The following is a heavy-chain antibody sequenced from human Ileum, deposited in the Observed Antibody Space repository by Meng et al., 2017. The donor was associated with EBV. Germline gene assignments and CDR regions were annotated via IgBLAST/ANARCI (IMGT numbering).Heavy chain of an antibody. CDR3: GRDVAGPYDF. D-gene: IGHD6-19*01. V-gene: IGHV3-74*01. Sequence: VQLVESGGVPVPPGESLRLSCAASGFTVTNYWMHWFRQVPGKGLLWVVHTDPSGTITTYADSVKGRFTLSRDSARNTIYLQMNSLRAEDSGLYYCGRDVAGPYDFWGQGTLVTVSS. CDR2: TDPSGTIT. J-gene: IGHJ4*02. CDR1: GFTVTNYW.